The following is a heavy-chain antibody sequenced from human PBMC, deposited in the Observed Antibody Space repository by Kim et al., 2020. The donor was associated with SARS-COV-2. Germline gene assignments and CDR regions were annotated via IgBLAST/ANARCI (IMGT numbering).Heavy chain of an antibody. D-gene: IGHD2-21*01. CDR3: TSWVSQSILRY. V-gene: IGHV3-49*04. CDR2: ITSKSDGGTT. Sequence: GGSLRLSCAVSGLRFGDYAMAWVRQPPGKGLEWVGSITSKSDGGTTEDAASVGGRFTISRDDDNRDAYLQLNNLIIADTAIYYCTSWVSQSILRYWG. CDR1: GLRFGDYA. J-gene: IGHJ4*01.